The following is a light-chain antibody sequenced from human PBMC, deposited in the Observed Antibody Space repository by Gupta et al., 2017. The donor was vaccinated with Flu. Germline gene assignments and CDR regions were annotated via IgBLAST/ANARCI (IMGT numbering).Light chain of an antibody. J-gene: IGKJ5*01. CDR2: DAS. V-gene: IGKV3-11*01. CDR3: QQRSNWSPIT. CDR1: QSVNSY. Sequence: EIVLTQSPVTLSLSPGERATLSCRASQSVNSYLAWYQQKPGRAPRLLIYDASNRATGIPARFIGSGSGTDFTLTISSREPEDFAVYYCQQRSNWSPITFGQGTRLEIK.